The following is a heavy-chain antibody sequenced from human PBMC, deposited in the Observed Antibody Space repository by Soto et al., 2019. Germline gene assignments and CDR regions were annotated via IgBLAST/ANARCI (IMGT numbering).Heavy chain of an antibody. CDR3: AKDMGWYQAHYYYGMDV. CDR2: ISWDGGST. D-gene: IGHD2-2*01. CDR1: GFTFDDYT. J-gene: IGHJ6*02. Sequence: GGSLRLSCAASGFTFDDYTMHWVRQAPGKGLEWVSLISWDGGSTYYADSVKGRFTISRDNSKNSLYLQMNSLRTEGTALYYCAKDMGWYQAHYYYGMDVWGQGTTVTVSS. V-gene: IGHV3-43*01.